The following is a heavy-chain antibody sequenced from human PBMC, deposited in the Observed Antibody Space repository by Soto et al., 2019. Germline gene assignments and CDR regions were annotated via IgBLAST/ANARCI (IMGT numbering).Heavy chain of an antibody. CDR2: IDPSDSYT. CDR3: ASGIAVAGTPHYGMDV. Sequence: ESLKISCKGSGYSFTSYWISWVRQMPGKGLEWMGRIDPSDSYTNYSPSFQGHVTISADKSISTAYLQWSSLKASDTAMYYCASGIAVAGTPHYGMDVWGQGTTVTVSS. J-gene: IGHJ6*02. D-gene: IGHD6-19*01. CDR1: GYSFTSYW. V-gene: IGHV5-10-1*01.